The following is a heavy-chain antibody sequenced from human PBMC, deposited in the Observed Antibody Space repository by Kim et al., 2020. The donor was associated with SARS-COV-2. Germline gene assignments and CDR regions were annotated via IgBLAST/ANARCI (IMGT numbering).Heavy chain of an antibody. V-gene: IGHV4-59*13. CDR2: IYYSGST. CDR1: GGSISSYY. Sequence: SETLSLTCTVSGGSISSYYWSWIRQPPGKGLEWIGYIYYSGSTNYNPSXKSRXXXXXXTSXXQFSLKLSSVTAADTAXXHXAXGNXXRHYYYGRDVWXQGPTXXVS. J-gene: IGHJ6*01. CDR3: AXGNXXRHYYYGRDV.